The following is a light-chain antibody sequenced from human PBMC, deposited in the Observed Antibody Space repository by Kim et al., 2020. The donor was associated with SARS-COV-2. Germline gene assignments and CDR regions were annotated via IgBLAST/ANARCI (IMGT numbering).Light chain of an antibody. CDR1: QDIRTW. J-gene: IGKJ4*01. Sequence: DVQMTQSPSSVSASVGDRVTITCRASQDIRTWLAWYQQRPGEVPKLLIYAASSLESGVPSRFSGTGSGTEFTLTISSLQPEDFATYYCKQSDFFPLTFGGGTKVDIK. V-gene: IGKV1D-12*01. CDR2: AAS. CDR3: KQSDFFPLT.